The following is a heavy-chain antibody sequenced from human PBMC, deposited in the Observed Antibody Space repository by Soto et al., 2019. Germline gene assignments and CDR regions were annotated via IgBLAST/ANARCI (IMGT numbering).Heavy chain of an antibody. Sequence: AAVKVSCKASGYTFTSYGISWVRQAPGQGLEWMGWISAYNGNTNYAQKLQGRVTMTTDTSTSTAYMELSSLRSEDTAVYYCARGRYSSSSFYYFDYWGQGTLVTVSS. V-gene: IGHV1-18*01. D-gene: IGHD6-6*01. CDR1: GYTFTSYG. CDR2: ISAYNGNT. CDR3: ARGRYSSSSFYYFDY. J-gene: IGHJ4*02.